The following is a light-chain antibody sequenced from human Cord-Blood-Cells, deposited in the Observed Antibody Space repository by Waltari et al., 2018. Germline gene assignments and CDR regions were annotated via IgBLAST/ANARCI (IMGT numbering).Light chain of an antibody. CDR2: EDN. CDR3: QSYDSSNRWV. V-gene: IGLV6-57*02. J-gene: IGLJ3*02. CDR1: SGSFASNY. Sequence: NFMLTQPHSVSESPGKTVTISCTGSSGSFASNYVQWYQQRPGSAPTTAIYEDNQRPSGVPDRFSGSIDSSSNSASLTISGLKTEDEADYYCQSYDSSNRWVFGGGTKLTVL.